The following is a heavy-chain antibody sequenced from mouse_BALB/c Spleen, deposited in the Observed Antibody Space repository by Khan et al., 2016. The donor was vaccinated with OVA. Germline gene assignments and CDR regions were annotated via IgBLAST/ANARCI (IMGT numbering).Heavy chain of an antibody. Sequence: QVQLQQSGAELVRPGASVTLSCKAFGYTFTNYWMHWVKQRPEQGLEWIGKIDPYDSETHYNQKFKDKAILTVDRSSNTAYIQLSSLTSEDSAVYYCTSGDGYYAFDYWGQGSTLTVSS. J-gene: IGHJ2*01. CDR1: GYTFTNYW. D-gene: IGHD2-3*01. V-gene: IGHV1-52*01. CDR3: TSGDGYYAFDY. CDR2: IDPYDSET.